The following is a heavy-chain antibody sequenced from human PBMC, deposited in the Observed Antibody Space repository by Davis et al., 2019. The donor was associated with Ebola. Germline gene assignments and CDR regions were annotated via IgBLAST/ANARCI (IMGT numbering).Heavy chain of an antibody. CDR3: ARGFLRFDP. Sequence: AASVKVSCKASGGTFSSSFISWVRQAPGQGLEWMGRIIPLFGTTNYAQKFQGRVTMTADRTTSTVYMELSSLRSEDTAVYYCARGFLRFDPWGQGTLVTVSS. V-gene: IGHV1-69*06. CDR1: GGTFSSSF. D-gene: IGHD3-3*01. J-gene: IGHJ5*02. CDR2: IIPLFGTT.